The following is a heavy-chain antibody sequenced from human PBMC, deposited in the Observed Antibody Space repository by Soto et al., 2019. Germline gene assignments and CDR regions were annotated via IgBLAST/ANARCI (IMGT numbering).Heavy chain of an antibody. CDR1: GYTFTSYA. J-gene: IGHJ5*02. D-gene: IGHD1-26*01. CDR3: ARGYTFPFDP. Sequence: QVQLVQSGAEEKKPGASVKVSCKASGYTFTSYAMHWVRQATEQRLEWMGWINAGNGNTKYSQKYQGRVTITRDTSASTAYMELISLRSEDTAVYYCARGYTFPFDPWGQGTLVTVSS. CDR2: INAGNGNT. V-gene: IGHV1-3*05.